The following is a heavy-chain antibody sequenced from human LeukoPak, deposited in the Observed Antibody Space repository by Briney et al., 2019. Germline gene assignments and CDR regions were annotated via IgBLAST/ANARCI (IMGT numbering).Heavy chain of an antibody. Sequence: PSETLTLTCTVSGGSISSYYWSWIRQPPGKGLEWIGYIYYSGGTNYNPSLKSRVTISVDTSKNQFSLKLSSVTAADTAVYYCARGGGRTFYYFDYWGQGTLVTVSS. D-gene: IGHD2/OR15-2a*01. CDR1: GGSISSYY. CDR2: IYYSGGT. CDR3: ARGGGRTFYYFDY. J-gene: IGHJ4*02. V-gene: IGHV4-59*01.